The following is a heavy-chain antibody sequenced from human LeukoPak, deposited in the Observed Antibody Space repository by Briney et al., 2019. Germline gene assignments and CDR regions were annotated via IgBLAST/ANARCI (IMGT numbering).Heavy chain of an antibody. Sequence: GGSLRLSCAASGFTFSSYSMNWVRQAPGKGLEWVSSISSSSSYIYYADSVKGRFTISRDNAKNSLYLQMNSLRAEDTAVYYCARDGLYTVTTQGAFDIWGQGTMVTVSS. CDR1: GFTFSSYS. V-gene: IGHV3-21*01. J-gene: IGHJ3*02. D-gene: IGHD4-11*01. CDR2: ISSSSSYI. CDR3: ARDGLYTVTTQGAFDI.